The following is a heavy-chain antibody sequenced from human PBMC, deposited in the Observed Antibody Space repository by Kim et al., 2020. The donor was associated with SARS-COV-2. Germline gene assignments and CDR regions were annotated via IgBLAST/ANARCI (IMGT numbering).Heavy chain of an antibody. CDR3: ARISSYGYLSRVPRAEWGSWFDP. Sequence: SETLSLTCTVSGGSISSYYWSWIRQPPGKGLEWIGYIYYSGSTNYNPSLKSRVTISVDTSKNQFSLKLSSVTAADTAVYYCARISSYGYLSRVPRAEWGSWFDPWGQGTLVTVSS. D-gene: IGHD5-18*01. J-gene: IGHJ5*02. CDR2: IYYSGST. V-gene: IGHV4-59*08. CDR1: GGSISSYY.